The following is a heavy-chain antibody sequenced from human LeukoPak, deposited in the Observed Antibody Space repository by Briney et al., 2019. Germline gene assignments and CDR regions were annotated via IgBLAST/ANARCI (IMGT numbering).Heavy chain of an antibody. Sequence: PGGSPRLSCVASGFNFDNYAMHWVRQPLGEGLEWVAVISHDERTKYYADSMKGRITISRDNSKNTVFLQMNNLRTEDTAVYFCARPSPPGDGYNPPDYWGQGTLVTVSS. CDR3: ARPSPPGDGYNPPDY. J-gene: IGHJ4*02. CDR1: GFNFDNYA. CDR2: ISHDERTK. V-gene: IGHV3-30*04. D-gene: IGHD5-24*01.